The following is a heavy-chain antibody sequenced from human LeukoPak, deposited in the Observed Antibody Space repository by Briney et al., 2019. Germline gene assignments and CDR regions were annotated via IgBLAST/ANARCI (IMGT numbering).Heavy chain of an antibody. CDR3: ARDQGSSWYYDFDY. V-gene: IGHV3-21*01. J-gene: IGHJ4*02. CDR1: GFTFSRYS. CDR2: ISSSSSYI. D-gene: IGHD6-13*01. Sequence: GGSLRLSCAASGFTFSRYSMNWVRQAPGKGLEWVSSISSSSSYIYYADSVRGRFTISRDNPKNSLYLQMNSLRAEDTAVYYCARDQGSSWYYDFDYWGQGTLVTVSS.